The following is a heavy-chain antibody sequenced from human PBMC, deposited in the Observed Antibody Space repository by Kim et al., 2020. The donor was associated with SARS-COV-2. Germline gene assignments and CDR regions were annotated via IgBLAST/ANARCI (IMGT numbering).Heavy chain of an antibody. V-gene: IGHV4-39*01. J-gene: IGHJ6*02. CDR3: AGSGYSYGYPLYYYGMDV. D-gene: IGHD5-18*01. CDR2: IYYSGST. CDR1: GGSISSSSYY. Sequence: SETLSLTCTVSGGSISSSSYYWGWIRQPPGKGLEWIGSIYYSGSTYYNPSLKSRVTISVDTSKNQFSLKLSSVTAADTAVYYCAGSGYSYGYPLYYYGMDVWGQGTTVTVSS.